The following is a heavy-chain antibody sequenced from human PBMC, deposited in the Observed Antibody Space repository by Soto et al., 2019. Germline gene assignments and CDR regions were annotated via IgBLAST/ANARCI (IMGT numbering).Heavy chain of an antibody. J-gene: IGHJ6*02. Sequence: QVQLQESGPGLVKPSETLSLTCTVSGDSVSSGFYYWNWIRQPPGKGLEWIGYIYFSGSTNYNPSLTSRLTTSLDTSKNQFSLRLNSVTAADTAVYYCATDPITVTGWHNSYSGMHVWGQGTTVTVSS. CDR1: GDSVSSGFYY. V-gene: IGHV4-61*01. CDR2: IYFSGST. CDR3: ATDPITVTGWHNSYSGMHV. D-gene: IGHD1-7*01.